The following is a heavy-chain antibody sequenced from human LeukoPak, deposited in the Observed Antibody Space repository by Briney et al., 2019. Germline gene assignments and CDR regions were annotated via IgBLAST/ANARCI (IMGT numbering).Heavy chain of an antibody. Sequence: ASVKVPCKVSGYTLTELSMHWVRQAPGKGLEWMGGFDPGDGETIYAQKFQGRVTMTEDTSTDTAYMELSSLRSEDTAVYYCATRTTLLRYFDWLFHPFDYWGQGTLVTVSS. CDR1: GYTLTELS. CDR3: ATRTTLLRYFDWLFHPFDY. CDR2: FDPGDGET. V-gene: IGHV1-24*01. J-gene: IGHJ4*02. D-gene: IGHD3-9*01.